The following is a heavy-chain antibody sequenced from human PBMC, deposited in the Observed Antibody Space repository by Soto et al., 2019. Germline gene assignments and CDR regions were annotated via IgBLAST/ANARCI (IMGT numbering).Heavy chain of an antibody. J-gene: IGHJ6*02. D-gene: IGHD5-12*01. CDR3: ARDMATTGYGMGV. CDR1: GGTFSSYT. Sequence: QVQLVQSGAEVKKPGSSVKVSCKASGGTFSSYTISWVRQAPGQGLEWMGRNIPILGIANYAQKFQGRVTITAEKSTSTVYMEVGSLRSEDTAVYYCARDMATTGYGMGVWGQGTTVTVSS. V-gene: IGHV1-69*08. CDR2: NIPILGIA.